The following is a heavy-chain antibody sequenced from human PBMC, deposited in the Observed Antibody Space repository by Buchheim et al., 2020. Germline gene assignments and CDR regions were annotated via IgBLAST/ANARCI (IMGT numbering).Heavy chain of an antibody. J-gene: IGHJ6*02. D-gene: IGHD4-11*01. Sequence: VHLVESGGGVVQPGRSLRLSCAASGFTFSSYGMHWVRQAPGKGLEWVAVIWYDGSNKYYADSVKGRFTISRDNSKNTLYLQMNSLRAEDTAVYYCARGTTVTTPYYYGMDVWGQGTT. CDR2: IWYDGSNK. V-gene: IGHV3-33*01. CDR3: ARGTTVTTPYYYGMDV. CDR1: GFTFSSYG.